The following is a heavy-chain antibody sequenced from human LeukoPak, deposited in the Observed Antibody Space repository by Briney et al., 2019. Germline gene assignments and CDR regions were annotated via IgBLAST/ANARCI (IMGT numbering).Heavy chain of an antibody. CDR3: ATGIAAAANWFDP. Sequence: ASVKVSCKVSGYTLTDLSMHWVRQAPGKGLEWMGGFDPEDGETIYAQKFQGRVTMTGDTSTDTAYMELSSLRSEDTAVYYCATGIAAAANWFDPWGQGTLVTVSS. D-gene: IGHD6-13*01. CDR1: GYTLTDLS. J-gene: IGHJ5*02. CDR2: FDPEDGET. V-gene: IGHV1-24*01.